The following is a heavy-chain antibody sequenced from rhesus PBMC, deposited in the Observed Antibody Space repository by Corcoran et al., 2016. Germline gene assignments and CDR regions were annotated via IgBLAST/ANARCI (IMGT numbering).Heavy chain of an antibody. J-gene: IGHJ4*01. CDR1: GFTFSSYE. CDR3: TREYNIWTGSYFDY. V-gene: IGHV3-100*02. Sequence: DVQLVESGGGLVKPGGSLRLSCVASGFTFSSYEMHWVRQAPGKGLEWVSFIRESGGTIYYADSVKGRFTISRDNAKNSLFLQMNSLRAEDTAVYYCTREYNIWTGSYFDYWGQGVLVTVSS. D-gene: IGHD3-3*01. CDR2: IRESGGTI.